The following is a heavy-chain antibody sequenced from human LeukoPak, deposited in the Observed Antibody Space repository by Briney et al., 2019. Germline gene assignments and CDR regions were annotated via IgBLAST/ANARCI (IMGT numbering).Heavy chain of an antibody. CDR1: GGSISSYY. V-gene: IGHV4-59*01. D-gene: IGHD3-10*01. Sequence: SETLSLTCTVSGGSISSYYWSWIRQPPGKGLEWIGHIYYSGSTNYNPSLMSRVTISVDTSKNQFSLKLSSVTAADTAVYYCAANYYGSGRVWFDPWGQGTLVSVSS. CDR3: AANYYGSGRVWFDP. CDR2: IYYSGST. J-gene: IGHJ5*02.